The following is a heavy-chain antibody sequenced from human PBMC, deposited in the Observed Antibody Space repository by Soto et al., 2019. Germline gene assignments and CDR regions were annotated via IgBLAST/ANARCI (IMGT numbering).Heavy chain of an antibody. V-gene: IGHV1-69*01. Sequence: QVQLVQSGAEVKKPGSSVKVSCKASGGTFSSYAISWVRQAPGQGLEWMGGIIPIFGTANYAQKFQGRVTITADESTSTAYMELSSLRSEDTAVYYCARSAGWIPSKPYYYYYYGMDVWGQGTTVTVSS. CDR2: IIPIFGTA. CDR3: ARSAGWIPSKPYYYYYYGMDV. J-gene: IGHJ6*02. CDR1: GGTFSSYA. D-gene: IGHD5-18*01.